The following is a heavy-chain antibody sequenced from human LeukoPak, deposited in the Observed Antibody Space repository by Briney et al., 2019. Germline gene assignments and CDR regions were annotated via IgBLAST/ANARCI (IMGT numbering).Heavy chain of an antibody. D-gene: IGHD5-24*01. J-gene: IGHJ4*02. V-gene: IGHV1-2*02. Sequence: GASVKVSCKASGYTXSDYYIHWVRQAPGQGLEWMGWIDPNRGATNYEQKFHGRVTMTSDTSMSTASMELNRLTSDDTGVYFCARKIEVDTIGRFDYWGQGTLVRVSS. CDR2: IDPNRGAT. CDR3: ARKIEVDTIGRFDY. CDR1: GYTXSDYY.